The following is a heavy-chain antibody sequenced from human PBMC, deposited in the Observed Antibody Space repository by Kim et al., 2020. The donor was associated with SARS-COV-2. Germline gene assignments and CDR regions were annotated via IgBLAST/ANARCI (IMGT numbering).Heavy chain of an antibody. D-gene: IGHD6-13*01. CDR2: ISSSSSYI. J-gene: IGHJ5*02. Sequence: GGSLRLSCAASGFTFSSYSMNWVRQAPGKGLEWVSSISSSSSYIYYADSVKGRFTISRDNAKNSLYLQMNSLRAEDTAVYYCARDRGSSWYRNQNWFDPWGQGTLVTVSS. CDR3: ARDRGSSWYRNQNWFDP. V-gene: IGHV3-21*01. CDR1: GFTFSSYS.